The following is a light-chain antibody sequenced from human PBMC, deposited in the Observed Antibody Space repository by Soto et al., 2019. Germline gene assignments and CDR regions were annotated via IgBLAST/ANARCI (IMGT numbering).Light chain of an antibody. CDR3: QHYNSYSEA. V-gene: IGKV1-5*03. CDR1: QTISSW. J-gene: IGKJ5*01. CDR2: KAS. Sequence: DIQMTQSPSTLSGSVGDRVTITCRASQTISSWLAWYQQKPGKAPKLLIYKASTLKSGVPSRFSGSGSGTEFTLTISSLQPDDFATYYCQHYNSYSEAFGQETRLEIK.